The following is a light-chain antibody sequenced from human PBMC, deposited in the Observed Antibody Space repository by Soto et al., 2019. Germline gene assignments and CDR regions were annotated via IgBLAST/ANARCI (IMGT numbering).Light chain of an antibody. CDR1: QSVGTY. V-gene: IGKV3-11*01. CDR2: DAS. CDR3: QQRYNWPNT. J-gene: IGKJ2*01. Sequence: EIVLTQSPATLSLSPGERATLSCRTSQSVGTYLAWYQHNRGQAPRLLIYDASNRATGIPARFSGSGSGTDFTLTISSPEPEDFAVYYCQQRYNWPNTFGQGTKLEIK.